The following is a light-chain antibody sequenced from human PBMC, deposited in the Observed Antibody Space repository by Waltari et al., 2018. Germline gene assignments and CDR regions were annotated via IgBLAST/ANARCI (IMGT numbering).Light chain of an antibody. CDR3: QQYYSTPWT. V-gene: IGKV4-1*01. CDR1: QSVLTSSNNKNY. CDR2: WAS. J-gene: IGKJ1*01. Sequence: DIVMTQSPDSLAVSLGEGATINCKSSQSVLTSSNNKNYLAWYQQKPGQPPKLLIYWASTRESGVPDRFSGSGSGTDFTLTISSLQAEDVAVYYCQQYYSTPWTFGQGTKVEIK.